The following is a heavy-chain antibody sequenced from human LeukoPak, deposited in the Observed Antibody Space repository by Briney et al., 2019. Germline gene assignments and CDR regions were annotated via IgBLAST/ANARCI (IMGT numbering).Heavy chain of an antibody. Sequence: GGSPRLSCSASEFIFSNYYMSWVRQAPGKGLEWVAMTKPDGSESFYPDSVEGRFTISRDNAEKSLYLRMSNLRIDDSATYYCVRDSFNGVITGPRMDVWGPGTTVIVS. CDR3: VRDSFNGVITGPRMDV. CDR2: TKPDGSES. CDR1: EFIFSNYY. J-gene: IGHJ6*02. D-gene: IGHD2-8*01. V-gene: IGHV3-7*01.